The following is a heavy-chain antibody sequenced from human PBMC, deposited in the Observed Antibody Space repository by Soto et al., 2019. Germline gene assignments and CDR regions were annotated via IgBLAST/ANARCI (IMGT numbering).Heavy chain of an antibody. Sequence: GASVKVSCKASGYTFTSYGISWVRQAPGQGLEWMGWISAYNGNTNYAQKLQGRVTMTTDTSTSTAYMELRSLRSDDTAVYYCARDTSDFWSGYYRLYYYYYYGMDVWGQGTTVSVSS. D-gene: IGHD3-3*01. CDR2: ISAYNGNT. J-gene: IGHJ6*02. CDR1: GYTFTSYG. V-gene: IGHV1-18*04. CDR3: ARDTSDFWSGYYRLYYYYYYGMDV.